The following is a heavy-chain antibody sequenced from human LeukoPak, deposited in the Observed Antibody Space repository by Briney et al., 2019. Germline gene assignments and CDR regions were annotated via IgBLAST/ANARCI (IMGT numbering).Heavy chain of an antibody. Sequence: GSLELSWSGSGFPLSSFGMHWVRQAPGKGLEYVSGISGDGASTYYADSVKGRFTISRDNSKNTLYVQMTSLRADDTAVYYCVYQVQGVVKWGQGALVTVSS. V-gene: IGHV3-64*05. J-gene: IGHJ4*02. CDR3: VYQVQGVVK. CDR1: GFPLSSFG. CDR2: ISGDGAST. D-gene: IGHD3-3*01.